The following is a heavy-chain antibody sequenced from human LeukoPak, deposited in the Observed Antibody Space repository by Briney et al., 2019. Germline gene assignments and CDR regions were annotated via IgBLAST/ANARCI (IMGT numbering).Heavy chain of an antibody. CDR2: ISGSGGST. CDR1: GFSFSSYA. CDR3: AKLVLDYYDSSGYYSQAEYFQH. Sequence: GGSLRLSCAASGFSFSSYAMSWVRQAPGKGLEWVSAISGSGGSTYYADSVKGRFTISRDNSKNTLYLQMNSLRAEDTAVYYCAKLVLDYYDSSGYYSQAEYFQHWGQGTLVTVSS. J-gene: IGHJ1*01. V-gene: IGHV3-23*01. D-gene: IGHD3-22*01.